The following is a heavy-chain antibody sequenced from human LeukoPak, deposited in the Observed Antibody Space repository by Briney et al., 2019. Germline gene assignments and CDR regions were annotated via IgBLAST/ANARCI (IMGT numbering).Heavy chain of an antibody. D-gene: IGHD6-13*01. J-gene: IGHJ3*02. CDR3: ARTIAAAGTGAFDI. Sequence: SETLSLTCAVYGGSFSGYYWSWIRQPPGKGLEWIGYIYYSGSTNYNPSLKSRVTISVDTSKNQFSLKLSSVTAADTAVYYCARTIAAAGTGAFDIWGQGTMVTVSS. CDR1: GGSFSGYY. V-gene: IGHV4-59*01. CDR2: IYYSGST.